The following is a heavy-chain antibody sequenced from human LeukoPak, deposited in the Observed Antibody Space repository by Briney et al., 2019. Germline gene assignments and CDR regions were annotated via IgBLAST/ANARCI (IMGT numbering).Heavy chain of an antibody. Sequence: PSETLSLTCTVSGGSISSYYWSWIRQPPGKGLEWIGYIYCSGSTNYNPSLKSRVTISVDTSKNQFSLKLSSVTAADTAVYYCARSSLVDGYSYGYDYWGQGTLVTVSS. J-gene: IGHJ4*02. D-gene: IGHD5-18*01. CDR3: ARSSLVDGYSYGYDY. V-gene: IGHV4-59*01. CDR1: GGSISSYY. CDR2: IYCSGST.